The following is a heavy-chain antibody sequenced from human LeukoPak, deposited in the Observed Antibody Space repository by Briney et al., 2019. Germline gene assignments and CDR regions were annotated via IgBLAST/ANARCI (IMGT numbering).Heavy chain of an antibody. J-gene: IGHJ4*02. V-gene: IGHV4-59*01. CDR1: GGSISTYY. D-gene: IGHD4-23*01. CDR2: IYYSGST. CDR3: ARDTGTVVDY. Sequence: PSETLSLTCTVSGGSISTYYWSWIRQPPGRGLEWIGYIYYSGSTNYNPSLKSRVTTSVDTSKNQFSLKLSSVTAADTAVYYCARDTGTVVDYWGQGTLVTVSS.